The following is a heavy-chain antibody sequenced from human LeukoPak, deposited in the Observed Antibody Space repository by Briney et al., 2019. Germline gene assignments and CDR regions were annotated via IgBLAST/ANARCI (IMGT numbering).Heavy chain of an antibody. CDR1: GGSISSYY. J-gene: IGHJ4*02. CDR3: ARDPGSSWYRFDY. CDR2: IYYSGST. Sequence: SETLSLTCTVSGGSISSYYWSWIRQPPGKGLEGIGYIYYSGSTNYNPSLKSRVTISVDTSKNQFSLKLSSVTAADTAVYYCARDPGSSWYRFDYWGQGTLVTVSS. V-gene: IGHV4-59*01. D-gene: IGHD6-13*01.